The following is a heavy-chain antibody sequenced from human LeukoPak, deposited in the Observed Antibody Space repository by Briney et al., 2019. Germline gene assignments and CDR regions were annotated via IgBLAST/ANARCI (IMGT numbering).Heavy chain of an antibody. CDR3: AKGMTTVVTAPFDY. Sequence: GGSLRLSCAASGFTFSGYEVTWVRQAPGKGLEWVSYIDTSGSIKHYADSVEGRFTISRDNSKNTLYLQMNSLRAEETAVYYCAKGMTTVVTAPFDYWGQGTLVTVSS. D-gene: IGHD4-23*01. CDR1: GFTFSGYE. V-gene: IGHV3-48*03. J-gene: IGHJ4*02. CDR2: IDTSGSIK.